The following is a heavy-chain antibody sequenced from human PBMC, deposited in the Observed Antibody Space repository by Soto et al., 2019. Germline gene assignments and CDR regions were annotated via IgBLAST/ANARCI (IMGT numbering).Heavy chain of an antibody. CDR3: ARSERGWGPLFDY. Sequence: SETLSLTCTVSGGSISSGGYYWSWIRQHPGKGLEWIGYIYYSGSTYYNPSLKSRVTISVDTSKNQFSLKLSSVTAADTAVYYCARSERGWGPLFDYWGQGTLVTVSS. J-gene: IGHJ4*02. V-gene: IGHV4-31*03. CDR2: IYYSGST. CDR1: GGSISSGGYY. D-gene: IGHD3-16*01.